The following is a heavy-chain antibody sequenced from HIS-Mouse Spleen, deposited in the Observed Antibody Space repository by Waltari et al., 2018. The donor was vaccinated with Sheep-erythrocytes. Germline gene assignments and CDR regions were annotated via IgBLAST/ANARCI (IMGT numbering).Heavy chain of an antibody. Sequence: AASGFTFSSYAMHWVRQAPGTGLEWVAVISYDGSNKYYADSVKGRLTISRDNSKNTLYLRMSSRRAEDTAVYYCARVSAGELKYYFDYWGQGTLVTVSS. J-gene: IGHJ4*02. D-gene: IGHD1-26*01. V-gene: IGHV3-30*04. CDR2: ISYDGSNK. CDR3: ARVSAGELKYYFDY. CDR1: GFTFSSYA.